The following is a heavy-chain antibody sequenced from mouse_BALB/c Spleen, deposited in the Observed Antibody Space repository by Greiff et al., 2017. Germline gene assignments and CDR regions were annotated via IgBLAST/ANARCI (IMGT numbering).Heavy chain of an antibody. D-gene: IGHD1-1*01. J-gene: IGHJ2*01. CDR3: AIGTTVAHYFDY. CDR1: GFSLTSYG. Sequence: VKLVESGPGLVQPSQSLSITCTVSGFSLTSYGVHWVRQSPGKGLEWLGVIWSGGSTDYNAAFISRLSISKDNSKSQVFFKMNSLQANDTAIYYCAIGTTVAHYFDYWGQGTTLTVSS. CDR2: IWSGGST. V-gene: IGHV2-2*02.